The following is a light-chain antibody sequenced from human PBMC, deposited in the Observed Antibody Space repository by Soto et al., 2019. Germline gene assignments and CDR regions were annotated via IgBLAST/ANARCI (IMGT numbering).Light chain of an antibody. V-gene: IGKV2D-29*01. CDR3: MHSLLLSLT. CDR2: EVS. Sequence: DIVMTQTPLSLSVTPGQPASISCKSSQSLLHSDGKTYVYWYRQKPGQPPQLLICEVSNRFSGVPYRLSGRGSGTDFTLKIIRVETADVGVDYCMHSLLLSLTFGKGTKV. CDR1: QSLLHSDGKTY. J-gene: IGKJ1*01.